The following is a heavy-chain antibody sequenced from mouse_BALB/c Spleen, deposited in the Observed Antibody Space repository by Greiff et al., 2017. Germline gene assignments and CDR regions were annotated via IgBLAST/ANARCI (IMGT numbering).Heavy chain of an antibody. J-gene: IGHJ3*01. CDR1: GFNIKDYY. V-gene: IGHV14-1*02. Sequence: VQLQQSGAELVRPGALVKLSCKASGFNIKDYYMHWVKQRPEQGLEWIGWIDPENGNTIYDPKFQGKASIKADTSSNTAYLQLSSQTSEDTAVYYGAREAITTWPFAYWGQGTLVTVSA. D-gene: IGHD2-4*01. CDR3: AREAITTWPFAY. CDR2: IDPENGNT.